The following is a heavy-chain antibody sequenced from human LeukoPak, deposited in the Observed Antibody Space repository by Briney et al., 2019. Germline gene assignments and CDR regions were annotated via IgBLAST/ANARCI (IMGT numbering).Heavy chain of an antibody. CDR3: ASHIAAAGKRMIDY. CDR2: IYYSGST. Sequence: SETLSLTCTVSGGSISSSSYYWGWIRQPPGKGLEWIGSIYYSGSTYYNPSPKSRVTISVDTSKNQFSLKLSSVTAADTAVYYRASHIAAAGKRMIDYWGQGTLVTVSS. CDR1: GGSISSSSYY. V-gene: IGHV4-39*07. J-gene: IGHJ4*02. D-gene: IGHD6-13*01.